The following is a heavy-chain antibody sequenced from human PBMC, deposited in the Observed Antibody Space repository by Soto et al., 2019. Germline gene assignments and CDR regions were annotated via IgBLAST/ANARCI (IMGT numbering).Heavy chain of an antibody. CDR1: GYTFTGYY. J-gene: IGHJ5*02. Sequence: ASVKVSCKASGYTFTGYYMHWVRQAPGQGLEWMGWINPNSGGTNYAQKFQGRGTMTRDTSISTAYMELSRLRSDDTAVYYCARGRAVAGPYNWCDPWGQGTLVTVSS. CDR2: INPNSGGT. D-gene: IGHD6-19*01. CDR3: ARGRAVAGPYNWCDP. V-gene: IGHV1-2*02.